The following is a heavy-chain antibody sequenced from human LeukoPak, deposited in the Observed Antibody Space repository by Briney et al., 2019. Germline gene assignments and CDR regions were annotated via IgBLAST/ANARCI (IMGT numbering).Heavy chain of an antibody. J-gene: IGHJ5*02. V-gene: IGHV1-18*01. CDR1: GYTSTSYG. CDR3: ARDTLLWFGELLRGVNWFDP. CDR2: ISAYNGNT. Sequence: ASVKVSCKASGYTSTSYGISWVRQAPGQGLEWMGWISAYNGNTNYAQKLQGRVTITTDTSTSTAYMELRSLRSDDTAVYYCARDTLLWFGELLRGVNWFDPWGQGTLVTVSS. D-gene: IGHD3-10*01.